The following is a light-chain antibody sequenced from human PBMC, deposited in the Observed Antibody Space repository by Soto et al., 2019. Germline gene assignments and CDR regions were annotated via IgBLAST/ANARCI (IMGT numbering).Light chain of an antibody. Sequence: QSVLTQPPSASRTPGQGVTISCFGSSSNIEINYVYWYQQLPGTAPKLVLYRNNRRPSEVPDRFSGSKSGTSASLAISGLQSDDEADYYCATWDDSLNGPVFGGGTKLTVL. CDR1: SSNIEINY. V-gene: IGLV1-47*01. J-gene: IGLJ3*02. CDR2: RNN. CDR3: ATWDDSLNGPV.